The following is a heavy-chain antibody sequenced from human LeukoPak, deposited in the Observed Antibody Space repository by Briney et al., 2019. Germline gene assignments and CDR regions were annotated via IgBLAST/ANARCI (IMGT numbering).Heavy chain of an antibody. Sequence: GGSLRLSCAASGFAFSSYWMHWVRQAPGKELVWVSRINGDGSGTNYADSVKGRFTISRDNAKNTLYLQMNSLRAEDTAVYYCARQADSALYFDYWGQGTLVTVSS. V-gene: IGHV3-74*01. CDR3: ARQADSALYFDY. CDR2: INGDGSGT. CDR1: GFAFSSYW. J-gene: IGHJ4*02.